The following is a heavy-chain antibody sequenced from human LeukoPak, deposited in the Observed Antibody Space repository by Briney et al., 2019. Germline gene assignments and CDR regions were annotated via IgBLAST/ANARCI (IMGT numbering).Heavy chain of an antibody. Sequence: ASVKASCKASGYTFTSYGISWVRQAPGQGLEWMGWISAYNGNTNYAQKLQGRVTMTTDTSTSTAYMELRSLRSDDTAVYYCARGYGDYVGGNYFDYWGQGTLVTVSS. D-gene: IGHD4-17*01. CDR1: GYTFTSYG. CDR2: ISAYNGNT. CDR3: ARGYGDYVGGNYFDY. J-gene: IGHJ4*02. V-gene: IGHV1-18*01.